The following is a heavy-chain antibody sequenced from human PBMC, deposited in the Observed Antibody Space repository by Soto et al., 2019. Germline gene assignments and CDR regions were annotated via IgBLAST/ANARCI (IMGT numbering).Heavy chain of an antibody. Sequence: SVKVSCKASGGTFSSYAISWVRQAPGQGLEWMGGIIPIFGTANYAQKFQGRVTITADESTSTAYMELSSLRSEDTAVYYCARDASYCSGGSCYSGLRTWGQGTLVTVSS. CDR3: ARDASYCSGGSCYSGLRT. V-gene: IGHV1-69*13. CDR1: GGTFSSYA. J-gene: IGHJ5*02. CDR2: IIPIFGTA. D-gene: IGHD2-15*01.